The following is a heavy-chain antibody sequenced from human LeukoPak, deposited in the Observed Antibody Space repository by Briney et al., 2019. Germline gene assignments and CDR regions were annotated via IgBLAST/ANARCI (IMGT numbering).Heavy chain of an antibody. D-gene: IGHD1-26*01. J-gene: IGHJ4*02. Sequence: SETLSLTCAVSGDSISSSNWWSWVRQPPGKGLEWIGEIYHSGNTNYNPPLKSRVTISLDKSKNQFSLKLNSVTAADTAVYYCGRVGALGGHDFWGQGSLVTVSS. CDR3: GRVGALGGHDF. V-gene: IGHV4-4*02. CDR1: GDSISSSNW. CDR2: IYHSGNT.